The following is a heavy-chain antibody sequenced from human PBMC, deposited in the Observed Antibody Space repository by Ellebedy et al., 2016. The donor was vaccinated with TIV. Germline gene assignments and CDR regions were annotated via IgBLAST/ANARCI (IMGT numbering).Heavy chain of an antibody. CDR2: INGDGSHT. Sequence: GESLKISCAASGYTFTSYWMHWVRQAPGKGLVWVSHINGDGSHTIYADSVKGRFTISRDNSKNTLYLQMNSLRAEDTAVYYCARDSYYYDSSGYYPPPPYYYYYGMDVWGQGTTVTVSS. J-gene: IGHJ6*02. D-gene: IGHD3-22*01. CDR3: ARDSYYYDSSGYYPPPPYYYYYGMDV. CDR1: GYTFTSYW. V-gene: IGHV3-74*01.